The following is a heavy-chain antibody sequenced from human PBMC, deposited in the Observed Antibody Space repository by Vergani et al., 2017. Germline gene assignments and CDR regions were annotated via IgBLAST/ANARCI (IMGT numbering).Heavy chain of an antibody. D-gene: IGHD1-26*01. CDR1: GYTFTSYA. J-gene: IGHJ5*02. Sequence: QVQLVQSGAEVKKPGASVKVSCKASGYTFTSYAMHWVRQAPGQRLEWMGWINAGNGNTKYSQKFQGRVTITRDTSASTAYMELISLSSEDTAVYYCARDGIKYNWFDPWGQGTLVTVSS. V-gene: IGHV1-3*01. CDR3: ARDGIKYNWFDP. CDR2: INAGNGNT.